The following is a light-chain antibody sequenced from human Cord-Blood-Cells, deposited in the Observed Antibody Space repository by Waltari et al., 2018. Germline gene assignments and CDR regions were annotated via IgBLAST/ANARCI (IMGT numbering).Light chain of an antibody. CDR1: SSAVGGYNY. CDR2: DVS. CDR3: CSYAGSYVV. V-gene: IGLV2-11*01. Sequence: QSALTQPRSVSGSPGQSVTISCTGTSSAVGGYNYVSWYQQHPGKAPKLLIYDVSKRPSGVPVRFSGSKSGTTASLTISGLQAEDEADYYCCSYAGSYVVFGGGTKLTVL. J-gene: IGLJ2*01.